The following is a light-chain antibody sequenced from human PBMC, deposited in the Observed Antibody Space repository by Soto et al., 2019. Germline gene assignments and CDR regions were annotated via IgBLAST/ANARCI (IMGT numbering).Light chain of an antibody. CDR3: QQSYSAPRT. V-gene: IGKV1-39*01. J-gene: IGKJ1*01. CDR1: QSISSY. CDR2: AVS. Sequence: DIQMTQSPSSLSASEGERATITCRASQSISSYLDWYQQKPGKAPKILIYAVSNLQSGVPPRFSGSGSWTDFTLTISSLQPEDFATYYCQQSYSAPRTFGQGTKVEIK.